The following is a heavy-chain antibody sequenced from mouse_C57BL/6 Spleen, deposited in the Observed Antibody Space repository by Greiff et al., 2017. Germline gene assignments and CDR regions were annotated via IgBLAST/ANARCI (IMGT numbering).Heavy chain of an antibody. CDR3: AREELGPFYYAMDY. J-gene: IGHJ4*01. V-gene: IGHV1-82*01. CDR1: GYAFSSSW. CDR2: IYPGDGDT. Sequence: QVHVKQSGPELVKPGASVKISCKASGYAFSSSWMNWVKQRPGKGLEWIGRIYPGDGDTNYNGKFKGKATVTADKSSSTAYMQLSSLTSEDSAVYFCAREELGPFYYAMDYWGQGTSVTVSS. D-gene: IGHD4-1*01.